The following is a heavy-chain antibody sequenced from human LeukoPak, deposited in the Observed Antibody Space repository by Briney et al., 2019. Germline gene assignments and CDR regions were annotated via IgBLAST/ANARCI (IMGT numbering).Heavy chain of an antibody. V-gene: IGHV5-51*01. CDR3: ARQPGAGWFDP. CDR2: INPGDSDT. CDR1: GYSFTSSW. D-gene: IGHD3-10*01. Sequence: GESLKISCQASGYSFTSSWIGWARQMPGKGLEWMAIINPGDSDTRYSPSFQGQVTISADRSISTVYLQWGGLKASDTAMYYCARQPGAGWFDPWGQGTLVTVSS. J-gene: IGHJ5*02.